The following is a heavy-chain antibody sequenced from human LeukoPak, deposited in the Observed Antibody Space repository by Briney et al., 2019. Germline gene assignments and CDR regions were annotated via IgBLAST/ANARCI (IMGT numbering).Heavy chain of an antibody. V-gene: IGHV1-69*13. CDR2: VIYIFGTA. J-gene: IGHJ4*02. Sequence: SVKVSCKAPGCTFSSYAISWVRQAPGQGLEWMGGVIYIFGTAYYAQKFQGRVTITADESTSTAYMELSSLRSEDTAVYYCARGLLAAASTSDYCGEGTLLTASS. CDR1: GCTFSSYA. CDR3: ARGLLAAASTSDY. D-gene: IGHD6-13*01.